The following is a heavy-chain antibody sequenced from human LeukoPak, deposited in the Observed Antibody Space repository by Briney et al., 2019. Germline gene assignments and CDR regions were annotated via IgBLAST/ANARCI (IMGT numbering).Heavy chain of an antibody. CDR3: AKDIGYVDTAILDY. J-gene: IGHJ4*02. D-gene: IGHD5-18*01. Sequence: PGRSLRLSCAASGFTFDDYAMHWVRHAPGKGLEWVSGLSWNSGSIGYADSVKGRFTISRDNAKNSLYLQMNSLRAEEMALYYCAKDIGYVDTAILDYWGQGTLVTVSS. CDR2: LSWNSGSI. CDR1: GFTFDDYA. V-gene: IGHV3-9*03.